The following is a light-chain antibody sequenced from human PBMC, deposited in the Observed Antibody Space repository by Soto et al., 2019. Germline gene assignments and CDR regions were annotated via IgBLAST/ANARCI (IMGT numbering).Light chain of an antibody. V-gene: IGKV3-20*01. Sequence: EIVLTQSPGTLSLSPGERATLSCRASQTVSSNYLAWYQQKPGQAPRLLIYGASIRATGIADRFSGSGSGTDFSLTISRLEPEDFAVYYCQQYGLSTRTFGQGTKVDIK. J-gene: IGKJ1*01. CDR2: GAS. CDR3: QQYGLSTRT. CDR1: QTVSSNY.